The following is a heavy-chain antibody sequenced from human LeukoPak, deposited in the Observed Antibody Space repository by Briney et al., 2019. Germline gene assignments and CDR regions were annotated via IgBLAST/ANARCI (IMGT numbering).Heavy chain of an antibody. J-gene: IGHJ3*02. V-gene: IGHV3-30*02. CDR1: GFTFSSYG. D-gene: IGHD5-12*01. CDR2: IRYDGSNK. CDR3: AIGYGGYLSQSAFDI. Sequence: PGGSLRLSCAAAGFTFSSYGIHWVRQAPGKGLEWVSFIRYDGSNKYYADSVKGRFTISRDNSKNTLYLQMNGLRAEDTAVYYCAIGYGGYLSQSAFDIWGQGTLLTVSS.